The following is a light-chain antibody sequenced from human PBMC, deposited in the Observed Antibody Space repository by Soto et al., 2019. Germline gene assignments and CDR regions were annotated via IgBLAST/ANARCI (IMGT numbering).Light chain of an antibody. CDR3: QQYGSSPIT. CDR2: GAS. J-gene: IGKJ5*01. Sequence: IVMTQSPATLSVSAWEGVNLYCRASQSVSNKLAWYQQKPGQAPRLLIYGASGRATGIPDRFGGSGSGTDFTLTISRLEPEDFAVYYCQQYGSSPITSGQGARLEI. CDR1: QSVSNK. V-gene: IGKV3-20*01.